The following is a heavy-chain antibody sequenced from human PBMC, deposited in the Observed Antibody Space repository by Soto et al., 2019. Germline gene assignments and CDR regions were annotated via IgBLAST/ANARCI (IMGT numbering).Heavy chain of an antibody. Sequence: EVQLLETGGGLVQPGGSLRLSCAASGFTFSSYAMTWVRQAPGKGLEWVSAISASADSTYSADSVKGRFTLSRDNSENTLYLQMDSLRDEDTAVYLCANSWHPLNFYYMDVWGKGTTVTVSS. CDR2: ISASADST. CDR3: ANSWHPLNFYYMDV. CDR1: GFTFSSYA. J-gene: IGHJ6*03. V-gene: IGHV3-23*01.